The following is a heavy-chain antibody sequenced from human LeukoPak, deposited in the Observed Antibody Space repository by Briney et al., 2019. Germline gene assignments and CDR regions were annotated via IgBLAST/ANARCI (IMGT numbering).Heavy chain of an antibody. D-gene: IGHD3-10*01. J-gene: IGHJ3*02. Sequence: GASVKVSCKASGYTFTSYSLNWVRQAPGQGLEWMGTINPSGGTTNYAQKFQGRISMTRDTSTSTAYMELSSLRSEDTAVYYCAASESGVPDIWGQGTMVTVSS. CDR1: GYTFTSYS. CDR2: INPSGGTT. CDR3: AASESGVPDI. V-gene: IGHV1-46*01.